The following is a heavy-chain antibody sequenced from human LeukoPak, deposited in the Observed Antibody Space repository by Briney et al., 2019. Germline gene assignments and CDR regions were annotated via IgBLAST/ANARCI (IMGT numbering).Heavy chain of an antibody. V-gene: IGHV1-18*04. Sequence: ASVKVCCKASGYTFTSYGISWVRQAPGQGLEWMGWISAYNGNTNYAQKLQGRVTMTTDTSTSTAYMELRSLRSDDTAVYYCARAGRSSTSAYDDYWGQGTLVTVSS. J-gene: IGHJ4*02. CDR2: ISAYNGNT. CDR1: GYTFTSYG. D-gene: IGHD2-2*01. CDR3: ARAGRSSTSAYDDY.